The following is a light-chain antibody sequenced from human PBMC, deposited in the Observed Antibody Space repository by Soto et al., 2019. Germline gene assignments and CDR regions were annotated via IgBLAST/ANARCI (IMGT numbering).Light chain of an antibody. Sequence: IVLTQSPVTLSLSPGERATLSCRASQIVVGNYLAWYQQKPGQAPRLLIYGASIRAPGIPDRFTGTGSGTASTLTISRLEPEDFAVYYCQQYGNGSSPKYTFGQGTKLEIK. J-gene: IGKJ2*01. CDR3: QQYGNGSSPKYT. CDR2: GAS. V-gene: IGKV3-20*01. CDR1: QIVVGNY.